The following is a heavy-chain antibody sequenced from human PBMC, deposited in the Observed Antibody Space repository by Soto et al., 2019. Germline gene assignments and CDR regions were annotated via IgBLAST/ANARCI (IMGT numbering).Heavy chain of an antibody. J-gene: IGHJ4*02. CDR2: IIPIFGTA. V-gene: IGHV1-69*13. D-gene: IGHD6-19*01. CDR1: GGAFSSYA. Sequence: SVKISCKASGGAFSSYAISWVRQAPGQGLEWMGGIIPIFGTANYAQKFQGRVTVTADESTSTAYMELSSLRSEDTAVYYCASGYSSGWDQPFDYWGQGTLVTVSS. CDR3: ASGYSSGWDQPFDY.